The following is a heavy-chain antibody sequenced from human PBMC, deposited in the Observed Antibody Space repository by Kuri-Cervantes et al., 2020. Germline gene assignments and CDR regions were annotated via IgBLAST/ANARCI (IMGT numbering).Heavy chain of an antibody. Sequence: GGSLKIPCASCGFTFRHYYMSWIRQAPGKGLEWVSYISSSGSTIDYADAVKGRFTISRDNAKNSLYLQMNSLRAEDTAGYSCARVRDPQWGQGTLVTVSS. V-gene: IGHV3-11*01. J-gene: IGHJ4*02. CDR1: GFTFRHYY. CDR2: ISSSGSTI. CDR3: ARVRDPQ.